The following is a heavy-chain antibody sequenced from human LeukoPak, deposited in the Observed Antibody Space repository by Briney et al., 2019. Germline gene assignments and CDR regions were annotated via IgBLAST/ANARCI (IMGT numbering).Heavy chain of an antibody. D-gene: IGHD6-13*01. V-gene: IGHV3-48*03. Sequence: GGSLRLSCAASGFTFSSYEMNWVRQAPGKGLEWVSYIGSSGSTIYYADSVKGRFTISRDNAKNSLYLQMNSLRAEDTAVYYCARGIAAAGPAFDIWGQGTMVTVSS. CDR1: GFTFSSYE. J-gene: IGHJ3*02. CDR3: ARGIAAAGPAFDI. CDR2: IGSSGSTI.